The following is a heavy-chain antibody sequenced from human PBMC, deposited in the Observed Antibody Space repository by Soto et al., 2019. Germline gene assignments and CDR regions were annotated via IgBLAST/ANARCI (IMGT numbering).Heavy chain of an antibody. Sequence: GGSLSLSCAASGFTFSSYGMHWVRQAPGKGLEWVAVIWYDGSNKYYADSVKGRFTISRDNSKNTLYLQMNSLRAEDTAVYYCARDQSGAYYYGMEVWGQGTTVTVSS. CDR2: IWYDGSNK. D-gene: IGHD4-17*01. CDR1: GFTFSSYG. V-gene: IGHV3-33*01. J-gene: IGHJ6*02. CDR3: ARDQSGAYYYGMEV.